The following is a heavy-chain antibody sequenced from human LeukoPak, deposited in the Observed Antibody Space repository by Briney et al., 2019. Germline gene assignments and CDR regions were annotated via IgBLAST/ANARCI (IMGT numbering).Heavy chain of an antibody. CDR3: ERQVVGAPMAFDY. CDR2: IHSGEADT. Sequence: GESPKISCRGAGGIFTSYLIGWVRQMAGKGVEGVGIIHSGEADTRYSPSFQGQVLISADKSIRTAYMPWSSLKASDTAMYYCERQVVGAPMAFDYWGQGTLVTVSS. D-gene: IGHD1-26*01. J-gene: IGHJ4*02. V-gene: IGHV5-51*01. CDR1: GGIFTSYL.